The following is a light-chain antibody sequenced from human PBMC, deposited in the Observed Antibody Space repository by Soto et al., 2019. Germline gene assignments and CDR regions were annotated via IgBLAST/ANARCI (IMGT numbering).Light chain of an antibody. Sequence: IQMTQSPSSLSASVGDRVTITCRASQSINNALNWYQQKPGKAPSLLIYGASTVESGVPSRFSGGGSGTDFTLTISSLQPEDAAAYYCQQSYTTPITFGQGTRQEIK. V-gene: IGKV1-39*01. CDR3: QQSYTTPIT. CDR2: GAS. CDR1: QSINNA. J-gene: IGKJ5*01.